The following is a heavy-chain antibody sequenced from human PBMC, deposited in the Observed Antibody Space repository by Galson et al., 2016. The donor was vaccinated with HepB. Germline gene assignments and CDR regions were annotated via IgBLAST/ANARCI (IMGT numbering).Heavy chain of an antibody. D-gene: IGHD6-13*01. V-gene: IGHV4-39*02. J-gene: IGHJ4*02. CDR2: ITYSGST. Sequence: ETLSLTCSVSGDSINIARYYWGWIRQSPTKGLEWIGTITYSGSTYYNPSLRSRVSISVDTSRNQFSLKLNSVTAANTALYYCVRDEYNISWYKYWGQGTLVTVSS. CDR1: GDSINIARYY. CDR3: VRDEYNISWYKY.